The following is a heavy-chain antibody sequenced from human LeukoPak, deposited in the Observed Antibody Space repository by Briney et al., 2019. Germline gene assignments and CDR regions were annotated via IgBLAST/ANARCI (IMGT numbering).Heavy chain of an antibody. CDR1: GYTFTSYY. CDR3: AGYGGNKGIDP. Sequence: ASVKVCCKASGYTFTSYYMHWVRQAPGQGLEWMGIINPSGGSTSYAQKFQGRVTMTRDTSTSTVYMELSSLRSEDTAVYYCAGYGGNKGIDPWGQGTLVTVSS. V-gene: IGHV1-46*01. D-gene: IGHD4-23*01. CDR2: INPSGGST. J-gene: IGHJ5*02.